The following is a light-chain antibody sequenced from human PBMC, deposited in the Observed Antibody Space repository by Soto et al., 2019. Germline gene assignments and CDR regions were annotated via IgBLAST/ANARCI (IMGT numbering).Light chain of an antibody. CDR3: CSYADSYSYV. J-gene: IGLJ1*01. Sequence: HSVLTQPCSVSGSPGPSVTISSTGTSIDVGDYIYVSWYQQHPGQAPKLMIYDVSKRPSGVPDRFSGSKSGNTAYLTISGLQAEDEDDDYYCSYADSYSYVFGTGTKV. CDR2: DVS. V-gene: IGLV2-11*01. CDR1: SIDVGDYIY.